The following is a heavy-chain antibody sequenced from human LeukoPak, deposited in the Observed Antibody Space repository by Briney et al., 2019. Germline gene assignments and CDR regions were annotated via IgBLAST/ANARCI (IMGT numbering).Heavy chain of an antibody. CDR3: AKGRGMVRGSFDY. J-gene: IGHJ4*02. CDR1: GFTFSRYA. V-gene: IGHV3-23*01. Sequence: GGSLRLSCAASGFTFSRYAMSWVRRAPGKGVEWVSAISGSGGSTYYADSVKGRFTISRDNSKNTLYLQMNSLRAEDTAVYYCAKGRGMVRGSFDYWGQGTLVTVSS. D-gene: IGHD3-10*01. CDR2: ISGSGGST.